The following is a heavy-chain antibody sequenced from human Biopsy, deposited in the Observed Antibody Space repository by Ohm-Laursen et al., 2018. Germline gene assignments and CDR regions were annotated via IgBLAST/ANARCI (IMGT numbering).Heavy chain of an antibody. Sequence: SSVKVSCKAPTGTFNSYGIIWVRQAPGQGLEWMGRIIPILRTAAYAQTFLGRVTITADSPTSTVDMELTSLTSDGTAVYFCAREAIGYQLPCDDWGQGTLVTVSS. V-gene: IGHV1-69*11. J-gene: IGHJ4*02. CDR1: TGTFNSYG. CDR2: IIPILRTA. D-gene: IGHD2-2*01. CDR3: AREAIGYQLPCDD.